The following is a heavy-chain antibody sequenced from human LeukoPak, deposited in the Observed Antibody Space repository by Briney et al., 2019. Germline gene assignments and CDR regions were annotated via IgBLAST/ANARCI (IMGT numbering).Heavy chain of an antibody. CDR2: INHSGST. J-gene: IGHJ4*02. CDR1: GGSFSGYY. Sequence: SETLSLTCAVYGGSFSGYYWSWLRQPPGKGLEWIGEINHSGSTNYNPSRKGRVPISVDTSKNQFSLKLGSVPAADTAVYYCASGGVTMVRGRGTFDYWGQGTLVTVSS. V-gene: IGHV4-34*01. D-gene: IGHD3-10*01. CDR3: ASGGVTMVRGRGTFDY.